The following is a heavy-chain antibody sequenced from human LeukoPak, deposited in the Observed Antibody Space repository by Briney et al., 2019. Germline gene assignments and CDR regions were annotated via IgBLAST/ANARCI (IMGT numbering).Heavy chain of an antibody. V-gene: IGHV1-69*05. D-gene: IGHD2-15*01. CDR3: ARDCSGGSCYFSLDY. J-gene: IGHJ4*02. CDR2: IIPIFGTA. CDR1: GGTFSSYA. Sequence: AASVKVSCKASGGTFSSYAISWVRQAPGQGLEWMGRIIPIFGTANYAQKFQGRVTITTDESTSTAYMELSSLRSEDTAVYYCARDCSGGSCYFSLDYWGQGTLATVSS.